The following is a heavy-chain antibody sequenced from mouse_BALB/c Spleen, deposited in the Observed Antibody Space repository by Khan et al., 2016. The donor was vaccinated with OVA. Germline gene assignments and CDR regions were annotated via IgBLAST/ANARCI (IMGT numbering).Heavy chain of an antibody. CDR3: ARHGYVAWFAY. Sequence: EVQLVESGPELMKPGASVKISCKASGYSFTSYYIHWVKQSHGKSLELIGYIDPFNGGTSYNPKFKGKATLTVDKSSSTAYMHLSSLTSDDSAVYYCARHGYVAWFAYWGQGTLVTSLQ. V-gene: IGHV1S135*01. CDR1: GYSFTSYY. CDR2: IDPFNGGT. J-gene: IGHJ3*01. D-gene: IGHD2-2*01.